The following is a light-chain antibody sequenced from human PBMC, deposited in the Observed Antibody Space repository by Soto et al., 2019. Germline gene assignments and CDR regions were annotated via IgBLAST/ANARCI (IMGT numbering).Light chain of an antibody. CDR2: EGS. V-gene: IGLV2-23*01. CDR1: SSDVGSYNL. Sequence: QSALTQPASVSGSPGQSITISCTGTSSDVGSYNLVSWYQQHPGKAPKLMIYEGSKRPSGVSNRFSGSKSGNTASLTISGLQAEDEADYYCCSYAGSSTSWGVFGGGTKLTVL. J-gene: IGLJ2*01. CDR3: CSYAGSSTSWGV.